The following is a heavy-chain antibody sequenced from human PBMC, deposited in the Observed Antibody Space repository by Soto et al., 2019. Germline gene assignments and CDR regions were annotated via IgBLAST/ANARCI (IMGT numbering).Heavy chain of an antibody. CDR2: IIPIFGTA. D-gene: IGHD1-26*01. CDR3: ARVGSYYRSWFDP. J-gene: IGHJ5*02. Sequence: ASVKVSCKASGGTFSSYAISWVRQAPGQGLEWMGGIIPIFGTANYAQKFQGRVTITADESTSTAYMELSSLRSEDTAVYYCARVGSYYRSWFDPWGQGTLVTVSS. CDR1: GGTFSSYA. V-gene: IGHV1-69*13.